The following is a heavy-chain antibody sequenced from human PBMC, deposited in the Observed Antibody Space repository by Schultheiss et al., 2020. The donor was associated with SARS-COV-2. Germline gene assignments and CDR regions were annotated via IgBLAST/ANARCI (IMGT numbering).Heavy chain of an antibody. J-gene: IGHJ4*02. V-gene: IGHV4-59*12. CDR3: ARACPPVYGDREYYFDY. D-gene: IGHD4-17*01. CDR1: GGSISSYY. Sequence: SETLSLTCTVSGGSISSYYWSWIRQPPGKGLEWIGYIYYSGSTNYNPSLKSRVTMSVDTSKNQFSLKLSSVTAADTAVYYCARACPPVYGDREYYFDYWGQGTLVTVSS. CDR2: IYYSGST.